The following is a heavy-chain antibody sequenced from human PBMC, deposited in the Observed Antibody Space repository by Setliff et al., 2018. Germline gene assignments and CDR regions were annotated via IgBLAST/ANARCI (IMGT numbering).Heavy chain of an antibody. J-gene: IGHJ3*02. V-gene: IGHV1-18*01. D-gene: IGHD2-2*01. Sequence: ASVKVSCKASGYTFISYGISWVRQAPGQGLEWMGWISAYNGNTNYAQKFQGRVTMTTDTSTSTAYMELRSLRSDDTAVYYCARVLFHCSSTSCYLDAFDIWGRGTMVTVSS. CDR1: GYTFISYG. CDR2: ISAYNGNT. CDR3: ARVLFHCSSTSCYLDAFDI.